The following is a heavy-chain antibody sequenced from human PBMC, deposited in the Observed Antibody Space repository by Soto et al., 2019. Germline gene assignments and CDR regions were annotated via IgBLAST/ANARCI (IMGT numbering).Heavy chain of an antibody. V-gene: IGHV4-39*01. J-gene: IGHJ2*01. CDR3: ARPDSSGSYWYFDL. CDR1: GGSISSSSYY. CDR2: IYYSGST. Sequence: SETLSLTCTVSGGSISSSSYYWGWIRQPPGKGLEWIGSIYYSGSTHYNPSLKSRVTISVDTSKNQFSLKLSSATAADTAVYYCARPDSSGSYWYFDLWGRGTLVTVSS. D-gene: IGHD3-22*01.